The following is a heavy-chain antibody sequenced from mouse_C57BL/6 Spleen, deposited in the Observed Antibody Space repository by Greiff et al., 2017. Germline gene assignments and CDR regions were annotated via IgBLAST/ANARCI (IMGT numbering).Heavy chain of an antibody. CDR3: ARDYGSSYFDY. J-gene: IGHJ2*01. D-gene: IGHD1-1*01. CDR2: IYPRSGNT. V-gene: IGHV1-81*01. Sequence: QVQLQQSGAELARPGASVKLSCKASGYTFTSYGISWVKQRTGQGLEWIGEIYPRSGNTYYNEKFKGKATLTADTSSSTAYMELRSLTSEDSAVYFCARDYGSSYFDYWGQGTTLTVSS. CDR1: GYTFTSYG.